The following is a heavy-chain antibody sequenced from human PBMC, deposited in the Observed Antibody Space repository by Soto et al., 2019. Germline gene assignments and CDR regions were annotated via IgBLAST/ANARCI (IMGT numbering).Heavy chain of an antibody. V-gene: IGHV5-51*01. CDR2: IYPGDSDT. CDR3: ARAGEWLGYYYYYGMDV. Sequence: PGESLKLSCKGSGYSFTSYWIGWVRQMPGKGLEWMGIIYPGDSDTRYSPSFQGQVTISADKSISTAYLQWSSLKASDTAMYYCARAGEWLGYYYYYGMDVWGQGTTVTVSS. D-gene: IGHD3-3*01. CDR1: GYSFTSYW. J-gene: IGHJ6*02.